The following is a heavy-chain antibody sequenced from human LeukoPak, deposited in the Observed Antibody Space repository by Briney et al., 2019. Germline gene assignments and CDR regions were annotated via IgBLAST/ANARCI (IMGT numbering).Heavy chain of an antibody. J-gene: IGHJ4*02. V-gene: IGHV3-23*01. CDR2: VSSSGVNT. D-gene: IGHD2-21*02. CDR3: AKRDRPCSGDCSAPYYFDY. CDR1: GFTFSNFA. Sequence: GGSLRLSCVASGFTFSNFAMSWVRQAPGKGLEWVSSVSSSGVNTYYADSVKGRFTISRDNSMNTVFLQISSLRAEGTAVYYCAKRDRPCSGDCSAPYYFDYWGQGAQVTVSS.